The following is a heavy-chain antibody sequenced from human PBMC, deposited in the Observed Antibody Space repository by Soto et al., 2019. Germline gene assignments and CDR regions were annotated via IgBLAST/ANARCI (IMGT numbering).Heavy chain of an antibody. Sequence: EVQLVESGGGLVKPGGSLRLSCAASGFTFSSYSMNWVRQAPGKGLEWVSSISSSSSYIYYADSVKGRFTISRDNAKNSLYLQMNSLRAEDTAVYYCARDGPEYYDILTGWGRDYYYGMDVWGQGTTVTVSS. CDR3: ARDGPEYYDILTGWGRDYYYGMDV. V-gene: IGHV3-21*01. J-gene: IGHJ6*02. CDR1: GFTFSSYS. CDR2: ISSSSSYI. D-gene: IGHD3-9*01.